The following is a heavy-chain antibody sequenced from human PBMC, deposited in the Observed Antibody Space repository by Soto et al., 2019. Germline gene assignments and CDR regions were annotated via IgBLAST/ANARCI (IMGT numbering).Heavy chain of an antibody. CDR2: IWYDGSNK. J-gene: IGHJ4*02. V-gene: IGHV3-33*01. D-gene: IGHD3-22*01. CDR3: ARDLPYYDSSGPGYFDY. CDR1: GFTFSSYG. Sequence: QVQLVESGGGVVQPGRSLRLSCAASGFTFSSYGMHWVRQAPGKGLEWVAVIWYDGSNKYYADSVKGRFTISRDNSKNTLYLQMNSLRAEDTAVYYCARDLPYYDSSGPGYFDYWGQGTLVTVSS.